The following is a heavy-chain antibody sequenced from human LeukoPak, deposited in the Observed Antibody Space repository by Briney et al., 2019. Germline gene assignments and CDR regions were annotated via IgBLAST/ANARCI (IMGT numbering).Heavy chain of an antibody. V-gene: IGHV4-39*07. CDR2: IYYSGST. CDR3: AREIGYSYGFYYYYYYMDV. D-gene: IGHD5-18*01. CDR1: GGSISSSSYY. J-gene: IGHJ6*03. Sequence: SETLSLTCTVSGGSISSSSYYWGWIRQPPGKGLEWIGSIYYSGSTYYNPSLKSRVTISVDTSKNQFSLKLSSVTAADTAVYYCAREIGYSYGFYYYYYYMDVWGKGTTVTVSS.